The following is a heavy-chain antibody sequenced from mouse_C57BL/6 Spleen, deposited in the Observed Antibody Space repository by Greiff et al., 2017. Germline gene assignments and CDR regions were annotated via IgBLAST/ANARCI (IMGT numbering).Heavy chain of an antibody. J-gene: IGHJ4*01. V-gene: IGHV14-4*01. CDR2: IDPENGDT. CDR1: GFNIKDYY. Sequence: VQLQQSGAELVRPGASVKLSCTASGFNIKDYYMHWVKQRPEQGLEWIGWIDPENGDTEYASKFQGKATITADTSSNTAYLQLSSLTSEDTAVYYCTTDDGYAMDYWGQGTSVTVSS. CDR3: TTDDGYAMDY. D-gene: IGHD2-3*01.